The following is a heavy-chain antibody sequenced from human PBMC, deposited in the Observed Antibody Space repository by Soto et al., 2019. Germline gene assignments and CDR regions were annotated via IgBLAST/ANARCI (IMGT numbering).Heavy chain of an antibody. Sequence: GGSLRLSCAASGFTFSSYWMHWVRQAPGKGLVWVSRINSDGSSTSYADSVKGRFTISRDNAKKTLYLQMNSLRAEDTAVYYCARARLARFLEWVPQSRYGMDVWGQGTTVTVSS. J-gene: IGHJ6*02. CDR1: GFTFSSYW. CDR2: INSDGSST. D-gene: IGHD3-3*01. V-gene: IGHV3-74*01. CDR3: ARARLARFLEWVPQSRYGMDV.